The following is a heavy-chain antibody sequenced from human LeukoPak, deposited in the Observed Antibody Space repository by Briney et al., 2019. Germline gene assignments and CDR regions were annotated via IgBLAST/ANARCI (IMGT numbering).Heavy chain of an antibody. J-gene: IGHJ3*02. CDR3: AVRPKSVAFDI. Sequence: SETLSLTCAVSGGSISSSNWWSWVRQPPGKGLEWIGEIYHSGSTNYNPSLKSRVTISVDKSKNQFSLKLSSVTAADSAVYYCAVRPKSVAFDIWGQGTMVTVSS. V-gene: IGHV4-4*02. CDR1: GGSISSSNW. CDR2: IYHSGST.